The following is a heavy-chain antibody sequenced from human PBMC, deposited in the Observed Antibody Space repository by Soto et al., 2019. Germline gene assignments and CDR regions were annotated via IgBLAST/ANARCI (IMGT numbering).Heavy chain of an antibody. CDR2: IGCDGGSQ. J-gene: IGHJ4*02. V-gene: IGHV3-33*01. CDR1: GFTFSSYG. CDR3: ARDTYCYGSGSYYIPFDF. D-gene: IGHD3-10*01. Sequence: QVQLVESGGGVVQPGRSLRLSCAASGFTFSSYGMNWVRQAPGKGLEWVAVIGCDGGSQNYADSVKGRFTISRDNSKNTLYLQMNSLRAEDTAVYYCARDTYCYGSGSYYIPFDFWGQGTLVTVSS.